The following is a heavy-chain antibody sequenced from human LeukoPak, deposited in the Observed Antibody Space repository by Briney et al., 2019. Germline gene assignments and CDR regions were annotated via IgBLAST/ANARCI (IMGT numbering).Heavy chain of an antibody. V-gene: IGHV4-34*01. J-gene: IGHJ6*03. Sequence: SETLSLTCAVYGGSFSGYYWSWIRQPPGKGLEWIGEINHSGSTNYNPSLKSRVTISVDTSKNQFSLKLSSVTAADTAVYYCARALYYYYMDVWGKGTTVTVSS. CDR3: ARALYYYYMDV. CDR1: GGSFSGYY. CDR2: INHSGST.